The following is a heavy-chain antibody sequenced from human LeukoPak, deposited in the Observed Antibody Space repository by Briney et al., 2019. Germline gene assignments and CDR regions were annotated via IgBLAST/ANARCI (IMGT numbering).Heavy chain of an antibody. V-gene: IGHV1-2*02. D-gene: IGHD6-13*01. CDR3: ARDGVAAAGTMDYYYYMDV. CDR2: INPNSGGT. Sequence: GASVKVSCKASGYTFTGYYMHWVRQAPGQGLEWMGWINPNSGGTNYAQKFQGRVTMTRDTSISTAYMELSRLRSDDTAVYYCARDGVAAAGTMDYYYYMDVWGKGTTVTISS. J-gene: IGHJ6*03. CDR1: GYTFTGYY.